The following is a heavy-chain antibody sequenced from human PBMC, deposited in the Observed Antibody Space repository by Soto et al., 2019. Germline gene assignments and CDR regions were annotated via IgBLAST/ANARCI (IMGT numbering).Heavy chain of an antibody. J-gene: IGHJ5*02. CDR1: VYSFTSSW. CDR3: AMNDYYDSSGYYLSWFDP. V-gene: IGHV5-51*01. D-gene: IGHD3-22*01. CDR2: IYPGDSDT. Sequence: LTISCEGSVYSFTSSWFGSVRQITGKGLEWMGIIYPGDSDTRYSPSFQGQVTISADKSISTAYLQWSSLKASDTAMYYCAMNDYYDSSGYYLSWFDPWGQGPLVTVSS.